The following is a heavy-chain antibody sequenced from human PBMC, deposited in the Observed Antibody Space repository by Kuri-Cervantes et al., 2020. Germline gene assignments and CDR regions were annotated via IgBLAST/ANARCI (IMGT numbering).Heavy chain of an antibody. CDR1: GFTFDDYG. Sequence: GGSLRLSCAASGFTFDDYGMSWVRQAPGKGLEWVSGINWNGGSTGYADSVKGRFTISRDNAKNSLYLQMNSLRAEDSAVYYCARDGGHGIFDNWGQGSLVTVSS. D-gene: IGHD3-16*01. CDR2: INWNGGST. CDR3: ARDGGHGIFDN. J-gene: IGHJ4*02. V-gene: IGHV3-20*04.